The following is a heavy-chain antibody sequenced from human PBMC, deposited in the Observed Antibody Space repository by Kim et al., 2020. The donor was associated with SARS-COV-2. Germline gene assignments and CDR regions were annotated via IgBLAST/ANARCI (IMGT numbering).Heavy chain of an antibody. CDR1: GFTFSSYG. J-gene: IGHJ5*02. CDR2: ISYDGSNK. CDR3: AKVALPAARQKVFDWFDP. V-gene: IGHV3-30*18. D-gene: IGHD2-2*01. Sequence: GGSLRLSCAASGFTFSSYGMHWVRQAPGKGLEWVAVISYDGSNKYYADSVKGRFTISRDNSKNTLYLQMNSLRAEDTAVYYCAKVALPAARQKVFDWFDPWGQGTLVTVSS.